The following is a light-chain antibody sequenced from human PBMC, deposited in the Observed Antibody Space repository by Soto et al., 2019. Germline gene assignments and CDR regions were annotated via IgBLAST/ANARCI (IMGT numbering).Light chain of an antibody. CDR1: QSVSSN. J-gene: IGKJ1*01. CDR3: QQYNNFWT. CDR2: GTS. V-gene: IGKV3-15*01. Sequence: EIVMTQSPATLSVSPGETATLSCRASQSVSSNLAWYQQKPGQAPRLLIYGTSTRATDIPARFSGSGSGTEFTLTISSLQSEDFAVYYCQQYNNFWTFGQGTKGEIK.